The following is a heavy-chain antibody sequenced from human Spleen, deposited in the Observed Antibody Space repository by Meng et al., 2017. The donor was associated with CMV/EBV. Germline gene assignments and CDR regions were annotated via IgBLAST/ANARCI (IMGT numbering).Heavy chain of an antibody. J-gene: IGHJ4*02. CDR2: ISSNGGST. V-gene: IGHV3-64D*06. CDR3: AKEDYNNYGGGVDS. Sequence: GESLKISCAASGFTFSSYAMHWVRQAPGKGLEYVSAISSNGGSTYHADSVKGRFTISRDNSKNTLYLQMNSLRAEDTAVYYCAKEDYNNYGGGVDSWGQGTLVTVSS. D-gene: IGHD4-11*01. CDR1: GFTFSSYA.